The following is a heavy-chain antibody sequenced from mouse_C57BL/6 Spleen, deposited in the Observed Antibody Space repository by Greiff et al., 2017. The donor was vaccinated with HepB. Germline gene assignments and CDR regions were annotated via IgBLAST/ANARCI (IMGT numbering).Heavy chain of an antibody. J-gene: IGHJ3*01. CDR3: TREGYYAHFAY. CDR1: GYTFTDYE. V-gene: IGHV1-15*01. Sequence: QVQLKQSGAELVRPGASVTLSCKASGYTFTDYEMHWVKQTPVHGLEWIGAIDPETGGTAYNQKFKGKAILTADKSSSTAYMELRSLTSEDSAVYYCTREGYYAHFAYWGQGTLVTVSA. D-gene: IGHD1-1*01. CDR2: IDPETGGT.